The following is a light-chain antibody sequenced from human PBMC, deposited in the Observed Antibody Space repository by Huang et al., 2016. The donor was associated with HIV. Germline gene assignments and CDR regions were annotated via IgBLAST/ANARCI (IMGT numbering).Light chain of an antibody. J-gene: IGKJ4*01. V-gene: IGKV3-15*01. CDR1: RSVTSK. CDR3: QQYNNWPPVT. CDR2: EAS. Sequence: DIVMTQSPATLSGSPGERATLSCRASRSVTSKLAWYQQKPGQAPRLLIYEASTRATGIPAMFSGSGSGTEFTLTISSLQSEDFAVYYCQQYNNWPPVTFGGGTKVEIK.